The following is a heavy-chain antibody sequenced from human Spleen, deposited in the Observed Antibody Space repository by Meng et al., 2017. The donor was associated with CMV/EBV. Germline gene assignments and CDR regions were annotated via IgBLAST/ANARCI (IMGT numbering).Heavy chain of an antibody. CDR1: GFTFDDYG. J-gene: IGHJ5*02. V-gene: IGHV3-66*04. CDR2: IYSGGST. D-gene: IGHD2-21*02. Sequence: EVRLVESGXGVVRPGGCLRLSCAASGFTFDDYGMSWVRQAPGKGLEWVSVIYSGGSTYYADSVKGRFTISRDNSKNTLYLQMNSLRAEDTAVYYCARHYVTWFDPWGQGTLVTVSS. CDR3: ARHYVTWFDP.